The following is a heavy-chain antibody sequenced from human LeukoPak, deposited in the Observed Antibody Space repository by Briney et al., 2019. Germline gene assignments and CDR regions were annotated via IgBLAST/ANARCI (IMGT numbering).Heavy chain of an antibody. Sequence: ASVKVSCKASGYTFTGYYMHWVRQAPRQGLEWMGRINPNSGGTNYAQKFQGRVTMTGDTSISTAYMELSRLRSDDTAVYYCARDSVPHYYDSSGYYGSTDNFDYWGQGTLVTVSS. D-gene: IGHD3-22*01. V-gene: IGHV1-2*06. CDR2: INPNSGGT. J-gene: IGHJ4*02. CDR3: ARDSVPHYYDSSGYYGSTDNFDY. CDR1: GYTFTGYY.